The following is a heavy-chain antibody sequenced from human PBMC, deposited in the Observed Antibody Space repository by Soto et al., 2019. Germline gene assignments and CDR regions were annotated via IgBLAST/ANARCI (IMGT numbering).Heavy chain of an antibody. Sequence: GGSLRLSCAASGFTFSSYGMHWVRQAPGKGLEWVAVISYDGSNKYYADSVKGRFTISRDNSKNTLYLQMNSLRAEDTAVYYCAKQDHAQWLVPDFDYWGQGTLVTVSS. D-gene: IGHD6-19*01. CDR2: ISYDGSNK. CDR3: AKQDHAQWLVPDFDY. V-gene: IGHV3-30*18. CDR1: GFTFSSYG. J-gene: IGHJ4*02.